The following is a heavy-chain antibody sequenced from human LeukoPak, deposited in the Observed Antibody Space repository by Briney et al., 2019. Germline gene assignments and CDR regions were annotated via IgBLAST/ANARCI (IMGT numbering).Heavy chain of an antibody. CDR3: ARGIYGDSVAFDY. V-gene: IGHV3-74*01. Sequence: GGSLRLPWAASGFPFGSLNIHGVPRPPGRGWVGVSGMGSDERRTKYADSVAGRFTISRDHAKNTVYLQMNSLTDEDTAVYYCARGIYGDSVAFDYWGQRALDTVSS. CDR1: GFPFGSLN. J-gene: IGHJ4*02. D-gene: IGHD4-17*01. CDR2: MGSDERRT.